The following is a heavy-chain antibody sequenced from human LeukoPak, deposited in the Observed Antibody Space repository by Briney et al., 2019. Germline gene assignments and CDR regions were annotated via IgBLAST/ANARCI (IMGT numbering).Heavy chain of an antibody. Sequence: ASVKVSCKASGYTFTSYGISWVRQAPGQGLEWMGWISAYNGNTNYAQKLQGRVTMTTDTSTSTAYMELRSLRSDDTAAYYCARDQSLLPYYYDSSGYAPFDYWGQGTLVTVSS. D-gene: IGHD3-22*01. CDR3: ARDQSLLPYYYDSSGYAPFDY. CDR2: ISAYNGNT. J-gene: IGHJ4*02. V-gene: IGHV1-18*01. CDR1: GYTFTSYG.